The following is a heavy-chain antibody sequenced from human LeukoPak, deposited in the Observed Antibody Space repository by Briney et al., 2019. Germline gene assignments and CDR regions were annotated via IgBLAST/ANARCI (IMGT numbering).Heavy chain of an antibody. CDR2: INHSGST. CDR3: ARALPIRWYYYYYMDV. J-gene: IGHJ6*03. Sequence: SETLSLTCAVYGGSFSGYYWSWIRQPPGKGLEWIGEINHSGSTNYNPSLTSRVTISVDTSKNQFSLKLSSVTAADTAVYYCARALPIRWYYYYYMDVWGKGTTVTVSS. V-gene: IGHV4-34*01. CDR1: GGSFSGYY. D-gene: IGHD4-23*01.